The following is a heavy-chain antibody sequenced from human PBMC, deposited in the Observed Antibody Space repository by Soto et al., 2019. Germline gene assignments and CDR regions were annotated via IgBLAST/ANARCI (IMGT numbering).Heavy chain of an antibody. D-gene: IGHD2-21*01. V-gene: IGHV4-39*01. CDR2: IFYSGST. Sequence: PSETLSLTCNVSGGSIITSRCYWAWIRQPPGKGLEWLANIFYSGSTYYNPSLASRVTVSVDTSKNEFSLKLRSVTAADTAVYYCARQPTTGDTDLWFDPWGQGTLVTVSS. CDR1: GGSIITSRCY. CDR3: ARQPTTGDTDLWFDP. J-gene: IGHJ5*02.